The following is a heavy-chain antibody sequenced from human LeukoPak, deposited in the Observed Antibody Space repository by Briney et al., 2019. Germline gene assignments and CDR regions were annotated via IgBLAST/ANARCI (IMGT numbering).Heavy chain of an antibody. Sequence: SETLSLTCAVYGGSFSGYYWSWIRQPPGKGLEWIGEINHSGSTNYNPSLKSRVTISVDTPKNQFSLKLSSVTAADTAVYYCAREYNGSRCYDYWGQGTLVTVSS. J-gene: IGHJ4*02. D-gene: IGHD1-26*01. CDR2: INHSGST. CDR3: AREYNGSRCYDY. V-gene: IGHV4-34*01. CDR1: GGSFSGYY.